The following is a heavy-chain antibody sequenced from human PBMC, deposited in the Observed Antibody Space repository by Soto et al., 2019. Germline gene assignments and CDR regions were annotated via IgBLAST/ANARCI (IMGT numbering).Heavy chain of an antibody. V-gene: IGHV4-30-2*01. CDR3: ARHGGRWFDP. CDR2: IYHSGST. J-gene: IGHJ5*02. CDR1: GGSISSYNYS. Sequence: QLQLQESGSGLVKPSQTLSLTCAVSGGSISSYNYSWSWLRQPPGKGLEWIGYIYHSGSTYYNPSLKSRVTIAVDRSKNQFSLRLSSVTAADTAVYYCARHGGRWFDPWGQGTLVTVSS.